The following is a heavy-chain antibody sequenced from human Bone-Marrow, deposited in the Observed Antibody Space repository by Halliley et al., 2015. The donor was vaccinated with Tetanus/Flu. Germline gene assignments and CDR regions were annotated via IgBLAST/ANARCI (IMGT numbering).Heavy chain of an antibody. V-gene: IGHV1-18*01. CDR2: IGAYKGNT. D-gene: IGHD4-17*01. CDR3: ARDLTTVTSPNWFDP. J-gene: IGHJ5*02. Sequence: MGWIGAYKGNTDYAQKFQGRVTMTTDPSTSTAYMELRSLRSDDTAVYYCARDLTTVTSPNWFDPWGQGTLVTVSS.